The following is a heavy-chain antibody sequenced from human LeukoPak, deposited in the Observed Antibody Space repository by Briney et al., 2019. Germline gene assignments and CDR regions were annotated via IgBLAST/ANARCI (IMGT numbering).Heavy chain of an antibody. Sequence: PSETLSLTCAVSGYSITSGYYWGWIRQPPGKGLEWIGSIYYSGNTYYNASLKSQVSISIDTSKNQFSLRLTSVTAADTAVYYCARQTGSGLFILPGGQGTLVTVSS. CDR3: ARQTGSGLFILP. V-gene: IGHV4-38-2*01. D-gene: IGHD3/OR15-3a*01. CDR2: IYYSGNT. CDR1: GYSITSGYY. J-gene: IGHJ4*02.